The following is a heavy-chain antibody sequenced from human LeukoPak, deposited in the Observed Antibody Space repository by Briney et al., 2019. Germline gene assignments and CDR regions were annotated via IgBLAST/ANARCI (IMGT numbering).Heavy chain of an antibody. CDR2: IDPSGGST. CDR1: GYRFTSYY. D-gene: IGHD1-1*01. CDR3: ARELLGGYERRRAFDI. J-gene: IGHJ3*02. V-gene: IGHV1-46*01. Sequence: ASVKVSCKASGYRFTSYYIHWVRQAPGQGPEWMGVIDPSGGSTNYAQKFQGRLTMTRDTSTSTAYMELSSLRSEDTAVYYCARELLGGYERRRAFDIWGQGTMVTVSS.